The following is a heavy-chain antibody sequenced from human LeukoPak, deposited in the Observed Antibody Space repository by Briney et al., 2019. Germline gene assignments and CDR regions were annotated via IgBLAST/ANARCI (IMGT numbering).Heavy chain of an antibody. Sequence: GGYLRLSCAASEVTFSTYTMTWVRQAPGKGLEWVSSISGSGNYIYYADSLKGRFTISRDNANNLLFLQMSSLRAEDTAVYFCAGLRRAYYYYMDVWGKGTTVTVSS. J-gene: IGHJ6*03. V-gene: IGHV3-21*06. CDR3: AGLRRAYYYYMDV. CDR2: ISGSGNYI. CDR1: EVTFSTYT.